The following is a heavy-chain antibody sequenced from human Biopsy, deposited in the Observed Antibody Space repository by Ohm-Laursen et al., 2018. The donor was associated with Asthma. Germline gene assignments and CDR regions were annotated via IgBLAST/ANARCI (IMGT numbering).Heavy chain of an antibody. Sequence: PGTLSLTCAVSGDSISSNSWWTWVRQSPGRGLEWIGEIYYSGSTIYHPSLKGRVTISVAKSKNQFSLRLTSVTAADTAVYYCARAIGTGDWYFDVWGRGTLVTVSS. J-gene: IGHJ2*01. D-gene: IGHD1-1*01. CDR1: GDSISSNSW. V-gene: IGHV4-4*03. CDR3: ARAIGTGDWYFDV. CDR2: IYYSGST.